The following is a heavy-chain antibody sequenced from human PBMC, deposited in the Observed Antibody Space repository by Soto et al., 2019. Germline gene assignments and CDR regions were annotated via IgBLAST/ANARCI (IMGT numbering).Heavy chain of an antibody. D-gene: IGHD3-22*01. CDR1: ALTLSSYW. CDR3: ARDYEFGFDI. Sequence: EVQLVESGGGLVQPGGSLSLSCEASALTLSSYWMSWVRQAPGKGLEWGANIKPVGSEKYYVDSVKGRFTIPRDNTKNSLYLQMSTLRPEDTAIYYCARDYEFGFDIWGQGTLVTVSS. CDR2: IKPVGSEK. V-gene: IGHV3-7*01. J-gene: IGHJ3*02.